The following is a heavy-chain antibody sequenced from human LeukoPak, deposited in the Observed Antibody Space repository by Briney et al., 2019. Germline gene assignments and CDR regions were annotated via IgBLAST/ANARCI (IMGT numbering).Heavy chain of an antibody. D-gene: IGHD2-15*01. CDR2: INHSGST. Sequence: SETLSLTCAVYGGSFSGYYWSWIRQPPGKGLEWIGEINHSGSTNYNPSLKSRVTISVDTSKNQFSLKLSSVTAADTAVYYCARSPAYCSGGSCLYFDYWGQGTLVTVSS. J-gene: IGHJ4*02. CDR3: ARSPAYCSGGSCLYFDY. V-gene: IGHV4-34*01. CDR1: GGSFSGYY.